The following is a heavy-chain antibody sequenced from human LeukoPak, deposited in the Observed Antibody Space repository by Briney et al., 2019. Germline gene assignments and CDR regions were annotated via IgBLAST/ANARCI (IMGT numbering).Heavy chain of an antibody. CDR1: GFTFSSYG. Sequence: GGSLRLSCAASGFTFSSYGMSWVRQAPGKGLEWVSAISGSGGSTYYADSVKGRFTISRDNAKNSLYLQMNSLRAEDTAVYYCARVQLLVFDYWGQGTLVTVSS. D-gene: IGHD2-15*01. J-gene: IGHJ4*02. CDR3: ARVQLLVFDY. CDR2: ISGSGGST. V-gene: IGHV3-23*01.